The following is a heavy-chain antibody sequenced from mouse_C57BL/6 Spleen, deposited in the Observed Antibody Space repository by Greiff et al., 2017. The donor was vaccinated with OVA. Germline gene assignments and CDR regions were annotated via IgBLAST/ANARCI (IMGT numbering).Heavy chain of an antibody. CDR1: GYTFTRYW. V-gene: IGHV1-61*01. J-gene: IGHJ3*01. CDR2: IYPSDSET. D-gene: IGHD3-2*02. CDR3: ARGDSSGPWFAY. Sequence: QVQLKQPGAELVRPGSSVKLSCKASGYTFTRYWMDWVKQRPGQGLEWIGNIYPSDSETHYNQKFKDKATLTVDKSSSTAYMQLSSLTSEDSAVYYCARGDSSGPWFAYWGQGTLVTVSA.